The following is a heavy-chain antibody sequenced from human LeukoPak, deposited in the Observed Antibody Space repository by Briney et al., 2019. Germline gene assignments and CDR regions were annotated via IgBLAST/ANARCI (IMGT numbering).Heavy chain of an antibody. CDR3: ARAYFDSSDYYYPDY. CDR2: ISSSGSSI. V-gene: IGHV3-48*03. J-gene: IGHJ4*02. CDR1: GFTFNNYE. D-gene: IGHD3-22*01. Sequence: GGSLRLSCAASGFTFNNYEMNWVRQAPGKGLEWVSYISSSGSSIYYADSVKGRSTISRDNAKNSLYLQMNSLRAEDTAVYYCARAYFDSSDYYYPDYWGQGTLVTVSS.